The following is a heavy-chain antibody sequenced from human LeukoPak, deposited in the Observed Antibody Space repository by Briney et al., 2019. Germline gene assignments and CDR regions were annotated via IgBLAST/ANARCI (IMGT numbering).Heavy chain of an antibody. Sequence: ASVTVSCKVSGYTLTELSMHWVRQAPGKGLEWMGGFDPEDGETIYAQKFQGRVTMTEDTSTDTAYMELSSLRSEDTAVYYCATSYSSGWDLDYWGQGTLVTVSS. J-gene: IGHJ4*02. D-gene: IGHD6-19*01. V-gene: IGHV1-24*01. CDR3: ATSYSSGWDLDY. CDR1: GYTLTELS. CDR2: FDPEDGET.